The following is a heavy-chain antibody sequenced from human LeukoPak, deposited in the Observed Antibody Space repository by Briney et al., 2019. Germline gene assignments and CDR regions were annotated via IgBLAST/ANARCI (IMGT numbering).Heavy chain of an antibody. D-gene: IGHD3-3*01. Sequence: SVKVSCKASGGTFSSYAISWVRQAPGQGLEWMGGIIPIFGTANYAQKFQGRVTITADKSTSTAYMELSSLRSEDTAVYYCARGLRLLRFLGAFDIWGQGTMVTVSS. CDR2: IIPIFGTA. CDR1: GGTFSSYA. V-gene: IGHV1-69*06. J-gene: IGHJ3*02. CDR3: ARGLRLLRFLGAFDI.